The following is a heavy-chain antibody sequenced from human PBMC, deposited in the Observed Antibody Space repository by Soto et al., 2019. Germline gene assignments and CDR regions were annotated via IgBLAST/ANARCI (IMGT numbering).Heavy chain of an antibody. CDR2: ITWSSDSM. V-gene: IGHV3-9*01. CDR1: GFTFYNHG. D-gene: IGHD3-10*01. Sequence: EVQLVESGGGLVQPGRSLRLSCVASGFTFYNHGMHWVRQAPGRGLEWVSGITWSSDSMGYADSVKGRFTISRDNATNSLSLQMHSLRPEDTALYYCAKEDSGFSGYMDVWGKGTTVSASS. CDR3: AKEDSGFSGYMDV. J-gene: IGHJ6*03.